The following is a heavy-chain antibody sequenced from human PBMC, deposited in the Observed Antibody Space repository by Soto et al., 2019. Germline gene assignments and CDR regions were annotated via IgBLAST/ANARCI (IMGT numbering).Heavy chain of an antibody. Sequence: PGGSLRLSCAASGFTVTSSYMVWVRQAPGKGLEWVAMIYSAGNTYYGDSVKGRFSISGDMPENKMYLQMNSLRADDTAVYYCARSSKLWREFGPWGQGTLVTVSS. CDR2: IYSAGNT. D-gene: IGHD2-21*01. J-gene: IGHJ5*02. CDR3: ARSSKLWREFGP. V-gene: IGHV3-53*05. CDR1: GFTVTSSY.